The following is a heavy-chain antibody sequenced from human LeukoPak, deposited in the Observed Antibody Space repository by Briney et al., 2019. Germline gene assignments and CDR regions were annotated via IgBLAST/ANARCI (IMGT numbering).Heavy chain of an antibody. V-gene: IGHV4-59*01. J-gene: IGHJ4*02. CDR2: IYYSGST. CDR3: ARGYFPYSSGWYYYY. Sequence: SETLSLACTVSGGSISSYYWSWIRQPPGKGLEWIGYIYYSGSTNYNPSLKSRVTISVDTSKNQFSLKLSSVTAADTAVYYCARGYFPYSSGWYYYYWGQGTLVTVSS. CDR1: GGSISSYY. D-gene: IGHD6-19*01.